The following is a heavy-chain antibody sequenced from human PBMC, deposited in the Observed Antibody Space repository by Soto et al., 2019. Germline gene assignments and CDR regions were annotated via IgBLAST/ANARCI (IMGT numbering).Heavy chain of an antibody. D-gene: IGHD2-15*01. Sequence: QVQLVESGGGVVQPGRSLRLSCAASGFTFSSYAMHWVRQAAGKGLEWVAVISYDGSNKYYADSVKGRFTISRDNSKNTLYLQMNSLRAEDTAVYYYVRETGWGYCSGGSCYSSGMDVWGQGTTVTVSS. CDR2: ISYDGSNK. V-gene: IGHV3-30-3*01. CDR1: GFTFSSYA. CDR3: VRETGWGYCSGGSCYSSGMDV. J-gene: IGHJ6*02.